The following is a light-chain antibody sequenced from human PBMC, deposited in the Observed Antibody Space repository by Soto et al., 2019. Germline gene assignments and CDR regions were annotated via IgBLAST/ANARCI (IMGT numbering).Light chain of an antibody. CDR1: QTVSALY. V-gene: IGKV3D-20*02. CDR2: GAS. CDR3: QQRSNWPPIT. J-gene: IGKJ5*01. Sequence: IVLSQSPGTLSLSPGARSTLSCTATQTVSALYLAWYHQKPGQAPRLLIFGASDRATGIPDRFSGSGSGTDFTLTIDRLEPEDFAVYYCQQRSNWPPITFGQGTRLEIK.